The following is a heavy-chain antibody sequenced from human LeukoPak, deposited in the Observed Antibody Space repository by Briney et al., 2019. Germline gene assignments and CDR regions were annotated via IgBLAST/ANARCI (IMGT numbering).Heavy chain of an antibody. J-gene: IGHJ4*02. D-gene: IGHD6-13*01. CDR1: GGTFSSYA. CDR2: IIPIFGTA. V-gene: IGHV1-69*13. CDR3: ARGMGSSSWYNY. Sequence: ASVKVSCKASGGTFSSYAISWVRQAPGQGLEWMGGIIPIFGTANYAQKFQGRVTITADESTSTAYMELSSLRSEDTAVYYCARGMGSSSWYNYWGQGTLVTVSS.